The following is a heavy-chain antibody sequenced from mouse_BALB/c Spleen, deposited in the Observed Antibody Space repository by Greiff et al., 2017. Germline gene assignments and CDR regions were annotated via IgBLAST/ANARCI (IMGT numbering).Heavy chain of an antibody. J-gene: IGHJ3*01. V-gene: IGHV14-3*02. CDR3: ARGDYDPWFAY. CDR1: GFNIKDTY. Sequence: EVKLVESGAELVKPGASVKLSCTASGFNIKDTYMHWVKQRPEQGLEWIGRIDPANGNTKYDPKFQGKATITADTSSNTAYLQLSSLTSEDTAVYYCARGDYDPWFAYWGQGTLVTVSA. CDR2: IDPANGNT. D-gene: IGHD2-4*01.